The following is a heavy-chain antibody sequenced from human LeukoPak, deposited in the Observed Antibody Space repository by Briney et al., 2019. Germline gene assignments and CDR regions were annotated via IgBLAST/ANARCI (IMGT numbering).Heavy chain of an antibody. CDR2: ISSRGGTI. CDR1: GLTFSSSE. Sequence: GGSLRLSCATSGLTFSSSEMNWVRQAPGKGLEWISYISSRGGTIYHADSVKGRFTVSRDNAKNSLYLQMNSLRAEDTAVYYCATQGRSAISGIWGQGTMVTVSS. D-gene: IGHD3-3*01. CDR3: ATQGRSAISGI. J-gene: IGHJ3*02. V-gene: IGHV3-48*03.